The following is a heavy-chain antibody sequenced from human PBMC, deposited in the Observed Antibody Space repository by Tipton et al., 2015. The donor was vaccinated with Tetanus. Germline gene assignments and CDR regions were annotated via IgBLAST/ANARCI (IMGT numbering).Heavy chain of an antibody. CDR3: ASQYCTNGVCYDGRGTYSYYGMDV. Sequence: QLVQSGAEVKKPGSSVKVSCKASGGTFSSYAISWVRQAPGQGLEWMGGIIPIFGTANYAQKFQGRVTITADESTSTAYMELSSLRSEDTAVYYCASQYCTNGVCYDGRGTYSYYGMDVWGQGTTVTVSS. V-gene: IGHV1-69*01. CDR1: GGTFSSYA. D-gene: IGHD2-8*01. CDR2: IIPIFGTA. J-gene: IGHJ6*02.